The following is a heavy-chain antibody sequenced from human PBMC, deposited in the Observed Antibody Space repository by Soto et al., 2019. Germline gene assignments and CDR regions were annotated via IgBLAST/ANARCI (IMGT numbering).Heavy chain of an antibody. J-gene: IGHJ5*02. CDR1: GGSISSGDYY. CDR2: IYYSGST. CDR3: ASLKLGYSTFEP. D-gene: IGHD5-18*01. V-gene: IGHV4-30-4*01. Sequence: SETLSLTCAVCGGSISSGDYYWSWIRQPPGKGLEWIGYIYYSGSTYYNPSLKSRVTISVDTSKNQFSLKLSSVTAADTAVYYCASLKLGYSTFEPWGQGTLVTVSS.